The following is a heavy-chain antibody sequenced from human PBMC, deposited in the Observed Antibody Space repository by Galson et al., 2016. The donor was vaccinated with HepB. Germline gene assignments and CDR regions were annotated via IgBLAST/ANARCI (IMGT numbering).Heavy chain of an antibody. J-gene: IGHJ4*02. CDR2: ISGSGGTT. CDR1: GFTFRNYD. V-gene: IGHV3-23*01. CDR3: AVIAVAGGTSDY. Sequence: SLRLSCAASGFTFRNYDMSWVRQAPGKGLEWVSTISGSGGTTYYGDSVKGRFTSSRDNSKKTVYLQLKSLRAEDTAVYYCAVIAVAGGTSDYWGQGTLVTVSS. D-gene: IGHD6-19*01.